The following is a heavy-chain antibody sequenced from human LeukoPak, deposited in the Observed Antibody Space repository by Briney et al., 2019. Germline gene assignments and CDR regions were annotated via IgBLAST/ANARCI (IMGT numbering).Heavy chain of an antibody. CDR2: INSDGSST. CDR3: AREGVYDYVWGSYRPYYFDY. D-gene: IGHD3-16*02. CDR1: GFTFSSYW. V-gene: IGHV3-74*01. Sequence: GGSMRLSCAASGFTFSSYWMHWVRQAPGKGLVWVSRINSDGSSTSYADSVKGRFTISRDNAKNTLYLQMNSLRAEDTAVYYCAREGVYDYVWGSYRPYYFDYWAREPWSPSPQ. J-gene: IGHJ4*02.